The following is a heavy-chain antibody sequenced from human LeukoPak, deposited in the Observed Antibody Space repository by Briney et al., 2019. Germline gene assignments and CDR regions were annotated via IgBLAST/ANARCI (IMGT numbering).Heavy chain of an antibody. CDR2: INHSGSA. Sequence: SETLSLTCAVYGGSSSGYYWSWIRQPPGKGLEWIGEINHSGSANYNPSLKSRVTISVDTSKNQFSLKLSSVTAADTAVYYCARGRVGPDWGQGTLVTVSS. J-gene: IGHJ4*02. CDR1: GGSSSGYY. D-gene: IGHD2-2*01. V-gene: IGHV4-34*01. CDR3: ARGRVGPD.